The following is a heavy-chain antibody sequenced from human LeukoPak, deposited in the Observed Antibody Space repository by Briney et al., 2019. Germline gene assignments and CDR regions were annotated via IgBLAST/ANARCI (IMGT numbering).Heavy chain of an antibody. CDR3: ATDRQPSRYLGLWS. V-gene: IGHV3-7*01. Sequence: GGSLRLSCTASGSNFNTYYMSWVRRAPGEGLEWVANIGQDGNEKNYVDSVKGRFTISRDNAKNSVFLQMNSLRAEDTAVYYCATDRQPSRYLGLWSWGPGTRATVS. CDR2: IGQDGNEK. CDR1: GSNFNTYY. D-gene: IGHD3-10*01. J-gene: IGHJ4*02.